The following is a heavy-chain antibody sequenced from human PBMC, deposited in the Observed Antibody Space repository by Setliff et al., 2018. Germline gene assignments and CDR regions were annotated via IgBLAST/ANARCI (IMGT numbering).Heavy chain of an antibody. CDR3: ARDASRITMVRGGAPPPYNWFDP. Sequence: GGSLRLSCAASGFTFSDYYMSWIRQAPGKGLEWVSYISSSGSTIYYADSVKGRFTISRDNAKNSLYLQMNSLRAEDTAVYYCARDASRITMVRGGAPPPYNWFDPWGQGTLVTVSS. J-gene: IGHJ5*02. D-gene: IGHD3-10*01. CDR1: GFTFSDYY. V-gene: IGHV3-11*01. CDR2: ISSSGSTI.